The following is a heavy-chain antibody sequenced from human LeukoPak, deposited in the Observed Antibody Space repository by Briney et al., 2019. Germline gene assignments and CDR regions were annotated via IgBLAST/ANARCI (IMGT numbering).Heavy chain of an antibody. CDR3: ARDRVDSSGYYYYYGIDV. Sequence: SGTLSLTCTVSGGSISTYFWSWIRQPAGKGLEWIGRLYTSGSTNYNPSLKSRLAMSADTSKNQFSLNLRSVTAADTAIYYCARDRVDSSGYYYYYGIDVWGQGTAVTVSS. CDR2: LYTSGST. CDR1: GGSISTYF. V-gene: IGHV4-4*07. J-gene: IGHJ6*02. D-gene: IGHD3-22*01.